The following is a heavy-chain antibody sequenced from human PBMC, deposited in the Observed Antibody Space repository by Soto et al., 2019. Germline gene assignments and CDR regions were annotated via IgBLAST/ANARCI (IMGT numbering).Heavy chain of an antibody. CDR1: GYSFSSNW. V-gene: IGHV5-51*01. Sequence: EVQLVQPGAEVKKPGESLKISCQGSGYSFSSNWIGWVRQRPGKGLEWMGIIYPGDSEVKYSPSFRGQVTISVDTSISTAYLQWSSLKATDTAMYYCARHLYECSGYRYFDLWGQGTLVTVSS. CDR2: IYPGDSEV. D-gene: IGHD3-22*01. CDR3: ARHLYECSGYRYFDL. J-gene: IGHJ4*02.